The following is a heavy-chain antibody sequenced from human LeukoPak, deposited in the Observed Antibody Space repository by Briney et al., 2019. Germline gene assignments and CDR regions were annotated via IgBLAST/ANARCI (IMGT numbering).Heavy chain of an antibody. D-gene: IGHD4-17*01. CDR2: IYYSGST. CDR3: AREYGDYPLDAFDI. V-gene: IGHV4-39*07. Sequence: SETLSLTCTVSGGSISSSSYYWGWIRQPPGKGLEWIGSIYYSGSTYYNPSLKSRVTISVDTSKNQFSLKLSSVTAADTAVYYCAREYGDYPLDAFDIWGQGTMVTVSS. CDR1: GGSISSSSYY. J-gene: IGHJ3*02.